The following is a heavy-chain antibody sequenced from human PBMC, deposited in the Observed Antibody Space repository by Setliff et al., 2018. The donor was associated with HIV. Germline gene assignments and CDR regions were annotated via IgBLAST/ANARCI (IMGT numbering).Heavy chain of an antibody. CDR2: ITGSGRTT. CDR3: AKDRVWYYDSSGPFDY. Sequence: GGSLRLSCVASGFTFSDSSMYWVRQAPGKGLEWVSAITGSGRTTYYADSVKGRFTISRDNSKNTLYLQMNSLRAEDTAVYYCAKDRVWYYDSSGPFDYWGQGTLVTVSS. V-gene: IGHV3-23*01. D-gene: IGHD3-22*01. CDR1: GFTFSDSS. J-gene: IGHJ4*02.